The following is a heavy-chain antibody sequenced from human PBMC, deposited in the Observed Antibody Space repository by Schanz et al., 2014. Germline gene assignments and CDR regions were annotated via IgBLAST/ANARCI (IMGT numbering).Heavy chain of an antibody. Sequence: QVQLVESGGGVVQPGGSLRLSCAASGFTFSSYGMHWVRQAPGKGLVWVAFIRYDGSNNYYADSVKGRFTISRDNSKNTLYLQMNSLRAEDTAVYYCTKFETRTGTNYWGQGTLVTVSS. V-gene: IGHV3-30*02. CDR3: TKFETRTGTNY. D-gene: IGHD1-1*01. J-gene: IGHJ4*02. CDR2: IRYDGSNN. CDR1: GFTFSSYG.